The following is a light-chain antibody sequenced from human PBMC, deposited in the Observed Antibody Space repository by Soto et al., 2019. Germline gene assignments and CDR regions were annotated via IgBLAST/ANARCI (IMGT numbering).Light chain of an antibody. CDR3: QQSCNTPYT. V-gene: IGKV1-39*01. CDR1: QSIRSC. J-gene: IGKJ2*01. CDR2: GAS. Sequence: DIQMTQSPSSLSASVGDRVTITCRASQSIRSCLNWYQQKPGRAPNLLIYGASSLQGGFPSRFSGSGSGTDFSLTISSLQTQDFATYYCQQSCNTPYTFGQGNKLEIK.